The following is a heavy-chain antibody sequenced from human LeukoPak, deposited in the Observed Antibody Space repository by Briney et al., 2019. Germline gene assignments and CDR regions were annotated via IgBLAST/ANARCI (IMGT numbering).Heavy chain of an antibody. V-gene: IGHV3-30*18. CDR1: GFTFSSYG. D-gene: IGHD5-12*01. CDR3: AKDRRMATNYFDY. J-gene: IGHJ4*02. CDR2: ISYDGSNK. Sequence: PGGSLRLSCAASGFTFSSYGMHWVRQAPGKGLEWVAVISYDGSNKYYADSVEGRFTISRDNSKNTLYLQMNSLRAEDTAVYYCAKDRRMATNYFDYWGQGTLVTVSS.